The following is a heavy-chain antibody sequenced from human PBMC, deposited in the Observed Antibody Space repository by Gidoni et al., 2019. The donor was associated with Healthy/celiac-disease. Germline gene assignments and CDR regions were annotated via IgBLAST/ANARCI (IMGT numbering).Heavy chain of an antibody. J-gene: IGHJ4*02. V-gene: IGHV4-39*07. Sequence: QLQLQESGPGLVKPSETLSLTCTVSGGSISSSSYYWGWIRQPPGKGLEWIGSIYYSGSTYYNPSLKSRVTISVDTSKNQFSLKLSSVTAADTAVYYCARDLEVDGSGGIDYWGQGTLVTVSS. D-gene: IGHD3-10*01. CDR2: IYYSGST. CDR1: GGSISSSSYY. CDR3: ARDLEVDGSGGIDY.